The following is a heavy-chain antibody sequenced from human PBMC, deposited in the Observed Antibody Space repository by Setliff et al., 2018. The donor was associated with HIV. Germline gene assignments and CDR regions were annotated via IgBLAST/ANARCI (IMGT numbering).Heavy chain of an antibody. CDR2: IYYTGTT. Sequence: PSETLSLTCSVSGGSISSSSHYWGWIRQPPGNELEWIASIYYTGTTYYNPSLKSRAAISIETSKNQFSLRVTSVTAADSAIYYCARDLGSSTFDSWGQGTPVTVSS. CDR1: GGSISSSSHY. J-gene: IGHJ5*01. D-gene: IGHD3-10*01. CDR3: ARDLGSSTFDS. V-gene: IGHV4-39*07.